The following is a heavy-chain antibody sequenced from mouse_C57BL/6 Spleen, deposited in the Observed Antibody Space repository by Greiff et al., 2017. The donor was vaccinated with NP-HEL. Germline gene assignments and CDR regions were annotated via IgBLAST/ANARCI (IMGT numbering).Heavy chain of an antibody. J-gene: IGHJ2*01. D-gene: IGHD2-13*01. Sequence: QVQLQQPGAELVKPGASVKLSCKASGFTFNSYWMHWVKQRPGQGLEWIGRINPTSGSTNYNEKFKSKATLTVDKSSSTAYMQLSSLTSEDTAVYYCARDGERCDYWGQGTTLTVSS. CDR3: ARDGERCDY. CDR2: INPTSGST. V-gene: IGHV1-64*01. CDR1: GFTFNSYW.